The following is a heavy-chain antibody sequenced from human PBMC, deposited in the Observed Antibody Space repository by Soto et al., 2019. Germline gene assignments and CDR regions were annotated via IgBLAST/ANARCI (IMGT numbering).Heavy chain of an antibody. Sequence: GGSLRLSCAASGFTFSSYGMHWVRQAPGKGLEWVAVISYDGSNKYYADSVKGRFTISRDNSKNTLYLQMNSLRAEDTAVYYCAKDWPQQLVASYYYYGMDVWGQGTTVTVSS. V-gene: IGHV3-30*18. CDR1: GFTFSSYG. CDR2: ISYDGSNK. CDR3: AKDWPQQLVASYYYYGMDV. D-gene: IGHD6-13*01. J-gene: IGHJ6*02.